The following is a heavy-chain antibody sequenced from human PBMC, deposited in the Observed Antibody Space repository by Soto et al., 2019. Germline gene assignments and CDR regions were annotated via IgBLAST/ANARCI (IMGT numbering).Heavy chain of an antibody. J-gene: IGHJ4*02. V-gene: IGHV3-9*01. CDR1: GFTFDDYA. D-gene: IGHD3-10*01. CDR3: AMLPVAGSGFAC. CDR2: ISWNGAAT. Sequence: EVQLVESGGGLVQPGGSLRLSCAASGFTFDDYAIHWVRQAPGKGLEWVSGISWNGAATGYADSVKGRFTISRDNAKKSLYREMNSRGSDDTGIYYCAMLPVAGSGFACWGMGTLVTVSS.